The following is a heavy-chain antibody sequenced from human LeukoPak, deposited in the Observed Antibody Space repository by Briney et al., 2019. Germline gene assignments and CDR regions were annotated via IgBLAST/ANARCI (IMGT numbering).Heavy chain of an antibody. CDR2: IKSKTDGGTT. V-gene: IGHV3-15*01. Sequence: PGGSLRLSCAAPGFTFSNAWMSWVRQAPGKGLEWVGRIKSKTDGGTTDYAAPVKGRFTISRDDSKNTLYLQMNSLKTEDTAVYYCTTEPKGTTGTTLGNFDYWGQGTLVTVSS. D-gene: IGHD1-7*01. CDR1: GFTFSNAW. J-gene: IGHJ4*02. CDR3: TTEPKGTTGTTLGNFDY.